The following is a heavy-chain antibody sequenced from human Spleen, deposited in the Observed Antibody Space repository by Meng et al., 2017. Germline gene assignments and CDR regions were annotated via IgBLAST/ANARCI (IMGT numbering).Heavy chain of an antibody. CDR2: INHSGST. Sequence: QVQLQESGPGLVKPSQTLSLTCTVSGGSIGSNSYHWGWIRQPPGKGLEWIGEINHSGSTDYNPSLKSRVTISVDTSKNQFSLKLSSVTAADTAVYYCARARRVPRDWFDPWGQGTLVTVSS. D-gene: IGHD2-2*01. J-gene: IGHJ5*02. CDR1: GGSIGSNSYH. CDR3: ARARRVPRDWFDP. V-gene: IGHV4-39*07.